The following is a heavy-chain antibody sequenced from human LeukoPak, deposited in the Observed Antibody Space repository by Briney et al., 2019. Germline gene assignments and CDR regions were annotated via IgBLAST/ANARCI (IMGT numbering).Heavy chain of an antibody. D-gene: IGHD1-26*01. J-gene: IGHJ4*02. CDR3: ARQGDSGRSYDY. V-gene: IGHV4-59*08. CDR1: GGSTSSYY. CDR2: IYYSGST. Sequence: SAMQSFSCTAAGGSTSSYYCCWLRKPPGNGLYCLGHIYYSGSTNYNPSLKIRVTISLDTSKIQCSLNLRSVTAADTAVYFCARQGDSGRSYDYWGQGTLVTVSS.